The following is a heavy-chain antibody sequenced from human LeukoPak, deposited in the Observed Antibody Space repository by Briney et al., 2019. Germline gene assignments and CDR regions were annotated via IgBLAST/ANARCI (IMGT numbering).Heavy chain of an antibody. J-gene: IGHJ4*02. CDR1: GYTFTSYG. CDR2: ISAYNGNT. CDR3: ARAYYYDSSGPGPLGY. V-gene: IGHV1-18*01. D-gene: IGHD3-22*01. Sequence: ASVKVSCKASGYTFTSYGISWVRQAPGQGLEWMGWISAYNGNTNYAQKRQGRVTMTTDTSTSTAHMELRRLRSDDTAVYYCARAYYYDSSGPGPLGYWGQGTLVTVSS.